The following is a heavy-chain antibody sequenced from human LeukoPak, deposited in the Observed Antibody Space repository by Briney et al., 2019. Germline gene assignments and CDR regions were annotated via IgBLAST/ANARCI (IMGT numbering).Heavy chain of an antibody. CDR2: IYHSGST. D-gene: IGHD1-26*01. CDR1: GYSISSGYY. J-gene: IGHJ4*02. CDR3: ARGEDSGSYY. V-gene: IGHV4-38-2*01. Sequence: SETLSLTCAVSGYSISSGYYWGWIRPPPGKGLEWIGSIYHSGSTYYNPSLKTRATISVDPSKNHFSLKLSSVTAADTAVYYCARGEDSGSYYWGQGTLVTVSS.